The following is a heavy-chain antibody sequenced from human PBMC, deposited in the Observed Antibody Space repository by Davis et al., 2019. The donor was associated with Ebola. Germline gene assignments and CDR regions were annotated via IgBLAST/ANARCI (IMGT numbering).Heavy chain of an antibody. Sequence: PSFQGHVTISADRSISTAYLQWSSLKASDTAMYYCARHARGYSYGGPDYWGQGTLVTVSS. J-gene: IGHJ4*02. V-gene: IGHV5-10-1*01. D-gene: IGHD5-18*01. CDR3: ARHARGYSYGGPDY.